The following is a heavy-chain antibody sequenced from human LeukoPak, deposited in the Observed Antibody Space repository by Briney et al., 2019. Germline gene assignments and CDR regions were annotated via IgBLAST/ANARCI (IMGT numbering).Heavy chain of an antibody. J-gene: IGHJ4*02. CDR1: GGSFSGYY. CDR3: ARGTRTPSTVTTSFGY. Sequence: SETLSLTCAVYGGSFSGYYWSWIRQPPGKGLEWIGEINHSGSTNYNPSLKSRVTISVDTSRNQFCLKLSSVTAADTAVYYCARGTRTPSTVTTSFGYWGQGTLVTVSS. CDR2: INHSGST. V-gene: IGHV4-34*01. D-gene: IGHD4-17*01.